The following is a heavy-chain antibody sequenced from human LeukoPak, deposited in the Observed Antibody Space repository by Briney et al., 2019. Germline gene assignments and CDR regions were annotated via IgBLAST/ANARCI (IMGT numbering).Heavy chain of an antibody. V-gene: IGHV1-69*04. CDR2: IIPILGIA. CDR3: VRPSFEEWDFDY. D-gene: IGHD1-26*01. Sequence: SVKVSCKASGCTFSSYAISWVRQAPGQGLEWMGRIIPILGIANYAQKFQGRVTITADKSTSTAYMELSSLRSEDTAVYYCVRPSFEEWDFDYWGQGALVTVSS. CDR1: GCTFSSYA. J-gene: IGHJ4*02.